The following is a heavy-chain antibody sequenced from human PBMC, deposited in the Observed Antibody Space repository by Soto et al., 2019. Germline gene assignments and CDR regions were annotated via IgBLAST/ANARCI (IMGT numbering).Heavy chain of an antibody. CDR3: ARLRYSSSWYAYYFDY. J-gene: IGHJ4*02. Sequence: LSLTCTVSGGSISSSSYYWGWIRQPPGKGLEWIGSIYYSGSTYYNPSLKSRVTISVDTSKNQFSLKLSSVTAADTAVYYCARLRYSSSWYAYYFDYWGQGTLVTVSS. V-gene: IGHV4-39*01. CDR2: IYYSGST. D-gene: IGHD6-13*01. CDR1: GGSISSSSYY.